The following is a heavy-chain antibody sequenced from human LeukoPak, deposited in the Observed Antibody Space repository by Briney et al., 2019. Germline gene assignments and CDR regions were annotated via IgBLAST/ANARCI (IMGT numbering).Heavy chain of an antibody. J-gene: IGHJ4*02. CDR3: AREVGSSIFTSYYFDY. V-gene: IGHV3-21*01. CDR1: GFTFSSYS. CDR2: ISSSSSYI. Sequence: GGSLRLSCAASGFTFSSYSMNWVRQAPGKGLEWVSSISSSSSYIYYADSVKGRFTISRDNAKNSLYLQMNSLRAEDTAVYYCAREVGSSIFTSYYFDYWGQGTLVTVSS. D-gene: IGHD2-2*01.